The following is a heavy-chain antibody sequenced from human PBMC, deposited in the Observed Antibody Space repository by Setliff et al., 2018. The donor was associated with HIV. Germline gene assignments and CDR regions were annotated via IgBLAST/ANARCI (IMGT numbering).Heavy chain of an antibody. CDR2: VNPYSGNS. CDR3: ARGYASGSGSYYYDY. Sequence: ASVKVSCKPPGYTFATYDINWVRQAAGQGLEWLGWVNPYSGNSGYAQKFHGRLTMTRDTSRGTAHMELRSLRSDDTAVYFCARGYASGSGSYYYDYWGQGTLVTVS. J-gene: IGHJ4*02. D-gene: IGHD2-15*01. V-gene: IGHV1-8*02. CDR1: GYTFATYD.